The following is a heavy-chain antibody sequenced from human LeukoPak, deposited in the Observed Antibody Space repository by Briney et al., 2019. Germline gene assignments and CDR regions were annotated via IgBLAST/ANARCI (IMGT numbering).Heavy chain of an antibody. CDR2: IKQDGSEK. Sequence: GGSLRLSCAASGFTFSSYWMTWVRQAPGKGLEWVANIKQDGSEKNYVDSVKGRFTLSRDNAKNSLYLQMNSLRAEDTAVYYCARSGSDFDYWGQGTLVSVSS. V-gene: IGHV3-7*01. CDR3: ARSGSDFDY. J-gene: IGHJ4*02. CDR1: GFTFSSYW. D-gene: IGHD3-3*01.